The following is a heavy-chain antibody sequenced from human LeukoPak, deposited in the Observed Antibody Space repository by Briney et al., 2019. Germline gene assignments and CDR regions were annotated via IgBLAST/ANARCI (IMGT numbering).Heavy chain of an antibody. J-gene: IGHJ4*02. CDR2: MNPNSGNT. CDR1: GYTFTSYG. Sequence: ASVKVSCKASGYTFTSYGINWVRQATGQGLEWMGWMNPNSGNTGYAQKFQGRVTMTRNTSISTAYMELSSLRSEDTAVYYCARDNIAAPYYFDYWGQGTLVTVSS. V-gene: IGHV1-8*01. D-gene: IGHD6-6*01. CDR3: ARDNIAAPYYFDY.